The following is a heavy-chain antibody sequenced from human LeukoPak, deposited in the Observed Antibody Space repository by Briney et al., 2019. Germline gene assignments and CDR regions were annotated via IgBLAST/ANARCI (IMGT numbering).Heavy chain of an antibody. V-gene: IGHV4-59*01. CDR3: ARLRGNYFPDY. Sequence: PPETLSLTCTVSGDSISGYYWTWIRQPPGKGLEWIGYIYYSGSINYNPSLKSRLTISVDTSKNQFSLKLSSVTAADTAVYYCARLRGNYFPDYWGQGTLVTVSS. CDR1: GDSISGYY. D-gene: IGHD4-11*01. J-gene: IGHJ4*02. CDR2: IYYSGSI.